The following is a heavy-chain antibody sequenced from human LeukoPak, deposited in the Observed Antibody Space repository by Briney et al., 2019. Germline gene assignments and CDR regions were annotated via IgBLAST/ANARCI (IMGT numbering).Heavy chain of an antibody. V-gene: IGHV3-23*01. CDR3: AKRGGFDSSGYYQPPEDY. CDR2: ISGSGLST. Sequence: GGSLRLSCVASGFTFSNFAISWVRQAPGKGLEWVSAISGSGLSTYYADSVKGRFTISRDNSKNTVYLQMNGLSAEDTAVYYCAKRGGFDSSGYYQPPEDYWGQGTLVTVSS. CDR1: GFTFSNFA. D-gene: IGHD3-22*01. J-gene: IGHJ4*02.